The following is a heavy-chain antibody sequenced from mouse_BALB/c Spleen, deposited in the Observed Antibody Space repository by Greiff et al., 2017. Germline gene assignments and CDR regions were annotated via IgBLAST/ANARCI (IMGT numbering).Heavy chain of an antibody. J-gene: IGHJ4*01. CDR2: IYYSGTI. D-gene: IGHD1-2*01. CDR3: ARGLLRPPYAMDY. V-gene: IGHV3-5*02. CDR1: GISITTGNYR. Sequence: EVKLMESGPGLVKPSQTVSLTCTVTGISITTGNYRWSWIRQFPGNKLEWIGYIYYSGTITYNPSLTSRTTITRDTSKNQFFLEMNSLTAEDTATYYCARGLLRPPYAMDYWGQGTSVTVSS.